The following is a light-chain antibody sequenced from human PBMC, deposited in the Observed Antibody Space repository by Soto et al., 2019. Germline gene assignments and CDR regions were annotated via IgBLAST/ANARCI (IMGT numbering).Light chain of an antibody. J-gene: IGLJ1*01. Sequence: QSVLTQPPSVSWSPGQSVAISCTGTSSDVGSYNRVSWYQQPPGTAPKVMIYEVSNRPSGVTDRFSGSKSGNTASLTISGLQDEVYDDYLCSSYTSSNIYVFGTGTKVTVL. CDR3: SSYTSSNIYV. V-gene: IGLV2-18*02. CDR2: EVS. CDR1: SSDVGSYNR.